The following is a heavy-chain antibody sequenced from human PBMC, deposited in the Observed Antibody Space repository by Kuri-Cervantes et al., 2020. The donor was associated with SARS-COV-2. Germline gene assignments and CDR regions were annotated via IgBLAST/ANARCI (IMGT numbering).Heavy chain of an antibody. V-gene: IGHV4-30-4*01. J-gene: IGHJ4*02. CDR3: ARKGWGGYFDY. Sequence: SETLSLTCTVSGGSISSGDYYWSWIRQPPGKALEWIGYIYYSGSTYYNPSLKSRVTISVDTSKNQFSLKLSSVTAADTAVYYCARKGWGGYFDYWGQGTLVTVSS. CDR2: IYYSGST. CDR1: GGSISSGDYY. D-gene: IGHD3-16*01.